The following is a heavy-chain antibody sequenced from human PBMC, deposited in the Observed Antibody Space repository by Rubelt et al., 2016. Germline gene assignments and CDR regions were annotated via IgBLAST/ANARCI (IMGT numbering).Heavy chain of an antibody. D-gene: IGHD6-19*01. Sequence: QVLLQESGPGLVKHSETLSLTCTVSGGSITSHNWIWIRQPPGKGLEWIGCLYDRGCTNNHPSLKSPTNISVDTSKHKYSLKRSSGTAADTAVYYCARLSSGWEVFDYWGQGTLVTVSS. CDR2: LYDRGCT. J-gene: IGHJ4*02. CDR1: GGSITSHN. CDR3: ARLSSGWEVFDY. V-gene: IGHV4-59*11.